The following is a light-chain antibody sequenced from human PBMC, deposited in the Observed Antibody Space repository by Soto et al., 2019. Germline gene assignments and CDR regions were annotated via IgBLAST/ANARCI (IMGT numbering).Light chain of an antibody. J-gene: IGKJ4*01. CDR3: QQYGSSALT. CDR2: GAS. CDR1: QSVSSN. V-gene: IGKV3-15*01. Sequence: EIVVTQSPATLSVSPGERATLSCRASQSVSSNLGWYQQKPGQAPRLLIYGASTRATGIPARFSGSGSGTEFTLTISSLQSEDFAVYYCQQYGSSALTFGGGTKVDIK.